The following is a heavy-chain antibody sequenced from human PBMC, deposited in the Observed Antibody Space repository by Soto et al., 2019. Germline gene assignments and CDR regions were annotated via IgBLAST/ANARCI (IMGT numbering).Heavy chain of an antibody. Sequence: QITLKESGPTLVKPTQTLTLTCTFSGFSLTTSGVGVGWIRQPPGKALEWLALLYWDDDNQYSPSLRNRLTLTKDTSKNQLVLTMTYIDPVDTATYYCAHGSGWLFDYWGQGTLVTVSS. V-gene: IGHV2-5*02. CDR2: LYWDDDN. J-gene: IGHJ4*02. CDR3: AHGSGWLFDY. CDR1: GFSLTTSGVG. D-gene: IGHD6-19*01.